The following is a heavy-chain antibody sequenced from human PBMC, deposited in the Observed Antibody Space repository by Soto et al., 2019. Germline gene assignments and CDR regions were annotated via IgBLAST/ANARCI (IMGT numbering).Heavy chain of an antibody. V-gene: IGHV3-48*02. CDR1: GFTFSSYS. D-gene: IGHD2-2*01. J-gene: IGHJ2*01. CDR2: ISSTSWTI. CDR3: ARGPSAAAPLSDWYFDL. Sequence: AWGSLRLSCAASGFTFSSYSMNWFRQSPCKWLEWVSYISSTSWTIYYADSVQGRFTISRDNAKSSLYLQMNSLRDEDTAVYYCARGPSAAAPLSDWYFDLWGRGTLVTVSS.